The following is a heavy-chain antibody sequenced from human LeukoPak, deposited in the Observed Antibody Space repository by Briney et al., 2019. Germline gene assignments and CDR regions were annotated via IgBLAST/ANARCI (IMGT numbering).Heavy chain of an antibody. CDR3: VKGIVVVTARAFDY. CDR1: GFTFSNYA. V-gene: IGHV3-23*01. D-gene: IGHD2-21*02. Sequence: GGSLRLSCAASGFTFSNYAMSWVRQTPGKGLECVSVVTGSGGDTYYTGSVNGRFTISRDNSKNTLYLQMSSLRPEDTAVYYCVKGIVVVTARAFDYWGQGTLVTASS. J-gene: IGHJ4*02. CDR2: VTGSGGDT.